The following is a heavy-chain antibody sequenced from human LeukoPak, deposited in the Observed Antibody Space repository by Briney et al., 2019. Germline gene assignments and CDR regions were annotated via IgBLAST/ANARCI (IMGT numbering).Heavy chain of an antibody. CDR1: GGSISGYY. J-gene: IGHJ4*02. CDR3: ARLASSGWSHCDY. V-gene: IGHV4-59*08. Sequence: SETLSLTCTVSGGSISGYYWSWLRQPPGKGPEWIEYIYYSGSTNYNPSLKSRVTISVDTSKNQFSLKMNSVTAADTAVYYCARLASSGWSHCDYWGQGTLVTVSS. D-gene: IGHD6-19*01. CDR2: IYYSGST.